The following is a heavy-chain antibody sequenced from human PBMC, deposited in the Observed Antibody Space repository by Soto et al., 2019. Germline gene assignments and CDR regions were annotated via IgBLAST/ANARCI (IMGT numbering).Heavy chain of an antibody. CDR3: ATYGSGSYKPTTFDY. J-gene: IGHJ4*02. D-gene: IGHD3-10*01. CDR2: IFYSGST. V-gene: IGHV4-31*03. Sequence: QVQLQESGPRLVKPSQTLSLTCTVSGGSISSGGYYWSWIRQHPGKGLEWIGYIFYSGSTYYNPSLKSRVTISVDTSSNQFSLKLSSVTAADTAVYYCATYGSGSYKPTTFDYWGQGTLVTVSS. CDR1: GGSISSGGYY.